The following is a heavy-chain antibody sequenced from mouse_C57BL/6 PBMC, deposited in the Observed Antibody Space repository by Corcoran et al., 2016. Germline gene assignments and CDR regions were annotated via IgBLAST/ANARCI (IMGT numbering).Heavy chain of an antibody. V-gene: IGHV1-26*01. CDR3: ARDYYGSSWYFDV. D-gene: IGHD1-1*01. CDR2: INPNNGGT. Sequence: EVQLQKSGPELVKPGASLKISCTASGYTFTDYYMNWVKQSHGKSLEWIGDINPNNGGTSYNQKFKGKATLTVDKSSSTAYMELRSLTSEDSAVYYCARDYYGSSWYFDVWGTGTTVTVSS. CDR1: GYTFTDYY. J-gene: IGHJ1*03.